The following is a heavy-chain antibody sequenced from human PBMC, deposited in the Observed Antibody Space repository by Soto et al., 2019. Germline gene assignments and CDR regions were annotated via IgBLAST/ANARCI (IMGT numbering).Heavy chain of an antibody. Sequence: SVKVSCKASGGTFSSYAISWVRQAPGQGLEWMGGIIPIFGTANYAQKFQGRVTITADESTSTAYMELSSLRSEDTAVYYCAGGPGRYSSGWHWDGMDVWGQGTTVTVSS. J-gene: IGHJ6*02. CDR3: AGGPGRYSSGWHWDGMDV. CDR1: GGTFSSYA. D-gene: IGHD6-19*01. CDR2: IIPIFGTA. V-gene: IGHV1-69*13.